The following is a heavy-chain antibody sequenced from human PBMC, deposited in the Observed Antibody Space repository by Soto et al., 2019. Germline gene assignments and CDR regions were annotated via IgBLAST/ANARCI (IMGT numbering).Heavy chain of an antibody. Sequence: ASVKVSCKASGYTFTIYTLHWVRQAPGQRLEWMGWIRAGSGDTKYSQKFQSRVTITRDTSASAAYMELSSLTSEDTAVYFCARDPILDVWGQGTTVTVSS. CDR1: GYTFTIYT. V-gene: IGHV1-3*01. J-gene: IGHJ6*02. CDR2: IRAGSGDT. CDR3: ARDPILDV.